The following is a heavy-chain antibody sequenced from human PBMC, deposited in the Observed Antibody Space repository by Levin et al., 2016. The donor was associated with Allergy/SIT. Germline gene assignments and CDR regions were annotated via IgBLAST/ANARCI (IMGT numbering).Heavy chain of an antibody. D-gene: IGHD1-14*01. CDR3: AKYNRDPNFDY. J-gene: IGHJ4*02. CDR2: ISGRGDDT. V-gene: IGHV3-23*01. CDR1: GFTFSNYA. Sequence: GESLKISCAVSGFTFSNYAMDWVRQAPGKGLEWVSAISGRGDDTYYADSVKGRFTISRDNTKNSLYLQMNNLRDEDTAVYYCAKYNRDPNFDYWGQGTLVTVSS.